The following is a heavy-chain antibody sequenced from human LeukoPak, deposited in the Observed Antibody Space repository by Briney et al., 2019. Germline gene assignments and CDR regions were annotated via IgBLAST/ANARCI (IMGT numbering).Heavy chain of an antibody. Sequence: PGGSLRLSCAASGFTFSDYSMNWVRQAPGKGLEWISYIGIDSGNTNYADSVTGRFTISGDKAKNSLYLQMNSLRVEDTAVYYCARDYKYAFDHWGQGTLVTVSS. V-gene: IGHV3-48*01. CDR1: GFTFSDYS. CDR3: ARDYKYAFDH. J-gene: IGHJ4*02. D-gene: IGHD5-24*01. CDR2: IGIDSGNT.